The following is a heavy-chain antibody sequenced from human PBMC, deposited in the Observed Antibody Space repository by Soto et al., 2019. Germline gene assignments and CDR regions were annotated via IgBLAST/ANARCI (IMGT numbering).Heavy chain of an antibody. CDR1: GFTVSSNY. CDR2: IYSGGST. J-gene: IGHJ4*02. Sequence: GGSLRLSCAASGFTVSSNYMSWVRQAPGKGLEWVSVIYSGGSTYYADSVKGRFTISRHNSKNTLYLQMNSLRAEDTAVYFCARLEGLATISYYFDFWGPGALVTVS. V-gene: IGHV3-53*04. CDR3: ARLEGLATISYYFDF. D-gene: IGHD3-9*01.